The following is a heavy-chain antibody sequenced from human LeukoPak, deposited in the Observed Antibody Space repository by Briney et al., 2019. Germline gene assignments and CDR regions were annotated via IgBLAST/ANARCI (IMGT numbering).Heavy chain of an antibody. CDR2: IYYSGST. CDR3: ARDVWFGPQPASLGMDV. Sequence: PSETLSLTCTVSGGSISSGGYYWSWIRQHPGKGLEWIGYIYYSGSTYYNPSLKSRVTISVDTSKNQFSLKLSSVTAADTAVYYCARDVWFGPQPASLGMDVWSKGTTVTVSS. V-gene: IGHV4-31*03. D-gene: IGHD3-10*01. CDR1: GGSISSGGYY. J-gene: IGHJ6*04.